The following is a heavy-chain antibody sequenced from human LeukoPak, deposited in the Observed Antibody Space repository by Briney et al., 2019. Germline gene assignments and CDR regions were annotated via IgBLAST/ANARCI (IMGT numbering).Heavy chain of an antibody. CDR3: ARAPRAGFWEPHLFDI. Sequence: SETLSLTCTVSGGSISSYYWSWIRQPPGKGLEWIGYIYYSGSTNYNPSLKSRVTISVDTSKNQFSLKLSSVTAADTAVYYCARAPRAGFWEPHLFDIWGQGTMVTVSS. CDR1: GGSISSYY. J-gene: IGHJ3*02. CDR2: IYYSGST. V-gene: IGHV4-59*01. D-gene: IGHD3-10*01.